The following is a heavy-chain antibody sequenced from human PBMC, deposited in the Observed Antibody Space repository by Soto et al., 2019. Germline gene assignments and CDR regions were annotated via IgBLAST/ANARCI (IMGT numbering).Heavy chain of an antibody. Sequence: SETLSLTCAVYGGSFSGYYWSWIRQPPGKGLEWIGEINHSGSTNYNPSLKGRVTISVDTSKNQFSLKLSSVTAADTAVYYCARSLWFGELLGTGSYYYYYGMDVWGQGTTVTVSS. D-gene: IGHD3-10*01. V-gene: IGHV4-34*01. CDR3: ARSLWFGELLGTGSYYYYYGMDV. CDR2: INHSGST. CDR1: GGSFSGYY. J-gene: IGHJ6*02.